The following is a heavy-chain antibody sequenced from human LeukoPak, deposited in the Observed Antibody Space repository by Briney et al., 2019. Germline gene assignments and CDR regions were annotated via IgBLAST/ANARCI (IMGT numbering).Heavy chain of an antibody. J-gene: IGHJ6*02. CDR2: INAGNGNT. CDR1: GYTFTSFA. CDR3: ARDSDTDLYYYGMDV. V-gene: IGHV1-3*01. Sequence: ASVKVSCKPSGYTFTSFALHWVRQAPGQRLEWMGWINAGNGNTKYSQKFQGRVTIFRDTSATTAYMELSSLRSEDTAVYYCARDSDTDLYYYGMDVWGQGTTVTVSS.